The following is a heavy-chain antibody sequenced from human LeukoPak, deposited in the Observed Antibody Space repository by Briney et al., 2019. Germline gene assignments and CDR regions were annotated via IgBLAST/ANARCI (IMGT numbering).Heavy chain of an antibody. J-gene: IGHJ6*03. Sequence: ASVKVSCKASGYTFTSYGISWVRQAPGQGLEWMGWISAYNGNTNYAQKLQGRVTMATDTSTSTAYMELSRLIFDDTAVYYCARGDSGYDHFYHMDVWGKGTTVTISS. V-gene: IGHV1-18*01. CDR3: ARGDSGYDHFYHMDV. CDR1: GYTFTSYG. CDR2: ISAYNGNT. D-gene: IGHD5-12*01.